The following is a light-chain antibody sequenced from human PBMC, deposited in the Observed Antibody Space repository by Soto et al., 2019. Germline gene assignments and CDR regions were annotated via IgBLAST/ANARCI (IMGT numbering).Light chain of an antibody. Sequence: EIVMTQSPATLSVSPGERATLSCRASQSVSSNLAWYQQKPGQAPRLLIYGASTSATGIPARFSGSGSGTEFTLTISSLQSEDFAVYYCQHYNKWPRTFGQGTKVEIK. CDR1: QSVSSN. CDR3: QHYNKWPRT. J-gene: IGKJ1*01. CDR2: GAS. V-gene: IGKV3-15*01.